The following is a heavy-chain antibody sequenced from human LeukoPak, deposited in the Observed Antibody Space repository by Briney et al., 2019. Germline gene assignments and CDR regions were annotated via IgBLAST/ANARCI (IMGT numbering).Heavy chain of an antibody. CDR2: ISSSSTI. CDR3: ARVSGGSSPQYYFDY. D-gene: IGHD1-26*01. J-gene: IGHJ4*02. V-gene: IGHV3-48*02. Sequence: PGGSLRLSCAASGFTFSTYSMNWVRQAPGKGLEWVSYISSSSTIYYADSVKGRFTISRDNAKNSLYLQMNSLRDDDTAVYYCARVSGGSSPQYYFDYWGQGTLVTVSS. CDR1: GFTFSTYS.